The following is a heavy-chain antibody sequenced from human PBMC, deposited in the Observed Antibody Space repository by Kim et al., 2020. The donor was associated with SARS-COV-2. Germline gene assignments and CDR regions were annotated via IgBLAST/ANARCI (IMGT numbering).Heavy chain of an antibody. V-gene: IGHV3-9*01. Sequence: GGSLRLSCAASGFTFDDYAMHWVRQAPGKGLEWVSGISWNSGSIGYADSVKGRFTISRDNAKNSLYLQMNSLRAEDTALYYCAKDLNNWNDGGSYYFDYWGQGTLVTVSS. J-gene: IGHJ4*02. D-gene: IGHD1-20*01. CDR2: ISWNSGSI. CDR1: GFTFDDYA. CDR3: AKDLNNWNDGGSYYFDY.